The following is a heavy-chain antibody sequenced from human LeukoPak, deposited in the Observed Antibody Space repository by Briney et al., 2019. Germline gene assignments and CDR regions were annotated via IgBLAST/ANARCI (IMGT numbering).Heavy chain of an antibody. J-gene: IGHJ5*02. V-gene: IGHV4-59*08. CDR3: ARHIRGWFDP. CDR2: IYYSGST. CDR1: GGSFSGYY. Sequence: SETLSLTCAVYGGSFSGYYWSWIRQPPGKGLEWIGYIYYSGSTNYNPSLKSRVTISVDTSKNQFSLKLSSVTAADTAVYYCARHIRGWFDPWGQGTLVTVSS. D-gene: IGHD2-2*02.